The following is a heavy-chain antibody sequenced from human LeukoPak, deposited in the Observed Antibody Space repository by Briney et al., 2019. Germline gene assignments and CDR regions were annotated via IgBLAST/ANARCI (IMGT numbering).Heavy chain of an antibody. Sequence: PGGSLRLSGAAAGFTFSSYAMRWLRQSPGKELEGGAPISGSGSSTYYADSVKVRFTISRDNSTNTLYLKMNSLRAEDRAVYYCAKGGAVASAYYFDYWGQGTLVTVSS. CDR3: AKGGAVASAYYFDY. D-gene: IGHD6-19*01. CDR1: GFTFSSYA. CDR2: ISGSGSST. V-gene: IGHV3-23*01. J-gene: IGHJ4*02.